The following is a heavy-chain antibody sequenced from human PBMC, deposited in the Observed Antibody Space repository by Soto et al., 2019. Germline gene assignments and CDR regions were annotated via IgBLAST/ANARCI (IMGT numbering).Heavy chain of an antibody. CDR2: IYYSGST. D-gene: IGHD1-1*01. V-gene: IGHV4-39*07. CDR3: ARRGQIKPSSPWKDYYYYMDV. Sequence: SETLSLTCTVSGGSVSSSSYYWGWIRQPPGKGLEWIGSIYYSGSTYYNPSLKSRVTVSVDTSKNQFSLKLSSVTAADTAVYYCARRGQIKPSSPWKDYYYYMDVWGKGTTVTVSS. J-gene: IGHJ6*03. CDR1: GGSVSSSSYY.